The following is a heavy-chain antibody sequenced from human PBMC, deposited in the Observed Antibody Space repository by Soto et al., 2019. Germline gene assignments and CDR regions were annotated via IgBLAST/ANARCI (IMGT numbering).Heavy chain of an antibody. D-gene: IGHD6-13*01. J-gene: IGHJ5*02. V-gene: IGHV3-21*01. CDR2: ISSNSAYI. Sequence: PXESLGLSCAASGFTFRSFTMNWVRQAPGKGLEWVSTISSNSAYIYYTDALRGRFTISRDNAKNSLHLQMNSLRAEDTAVYYCTRDASRDSSARGWFDPWGPGTLVTVSS. CDR1: GFTFRSFT. CDR3: TRDASRDSSARGWFDP.